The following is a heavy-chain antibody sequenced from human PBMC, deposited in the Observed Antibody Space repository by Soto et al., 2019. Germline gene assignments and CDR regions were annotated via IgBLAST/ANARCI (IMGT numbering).Heavy chain of an antibody. V-gene: IGHV4-39*01. CDR1: GGSISSSSYY. CDR3: ARHDSGYENWFDP. Sequence: SETLSLTCTVSGGSISSSSYYWGWIRQPPGKGLEWIGSIYYSGSTYYNPSLKSRVTISVDTSKNQFSLKLSSVTAADTAVYYCARHDSGYENWFDPWGQGTLVTVSS. D-gene: IGHD5-12*01. J-gene: IGHJ5*02. CDR2: IYYSGST.